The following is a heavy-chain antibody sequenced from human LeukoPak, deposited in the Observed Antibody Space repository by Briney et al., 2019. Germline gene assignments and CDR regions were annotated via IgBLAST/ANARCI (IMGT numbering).Heavy chain of an antibody. V-gene: IGHV4-38-2*01. Sequence: SETLSLTCAVSGYSISSGYYWGWIRQPPGKGLEWIGSISQSGSTYYNPSLESRVTISVDTSKNQVSLKLNSVTATDTAVYYCARHRYPGSSDYFDCWGPGTLVTVSS. CDR2: ISQSGST. CDR1: GYSISSGYY. D-gene: IGHD6-6*01. J-gene: IGHJ4*02. CDR3: ARHRYPGSSDYFDC.